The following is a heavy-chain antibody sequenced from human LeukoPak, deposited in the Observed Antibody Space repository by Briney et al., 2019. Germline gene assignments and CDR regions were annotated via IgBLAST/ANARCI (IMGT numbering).Heavy chain of an antibody. CDR2: IYSGGST. CDR1: GFSFSSYW. CDR3: ARGYQQTFDY. J-gene: IGHJ4*02. Sequence: PGGSLRLSCAASGFSFSSYWMHWVRQAPGKGLEWVSVIYSGGSTYYADSVKGRFTISRDSSKNTLYLQMNSLRAEDTAVYYCARGYQQTFDYWGQGTLVTVSS. D-gene: IGHD6-13*01. V-gene: IGHV3-66*01.